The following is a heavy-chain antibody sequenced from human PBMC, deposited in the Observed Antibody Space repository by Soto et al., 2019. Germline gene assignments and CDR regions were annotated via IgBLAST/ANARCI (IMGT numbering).Heavy chain of an antibody. CDR3: TTDSYSTIIIVRFDY. CDR1: GFTFTNAW. Sequence: GALRLSCAASGFTFTNAWINWVRQAPGKGLEWVGRIKSKTDGGTTDYAEPVKGRFAISRDDSNNMVYLQMNSLKIEDTTVYYCTTDSYSTIIIVRFDYWGHGTLVTVSS. D-gene: IGHD3-22*01. J-gene: IGHJ4*01. V-gene: IGHV3-15*07. CDR2: IKSKTDGGTT.